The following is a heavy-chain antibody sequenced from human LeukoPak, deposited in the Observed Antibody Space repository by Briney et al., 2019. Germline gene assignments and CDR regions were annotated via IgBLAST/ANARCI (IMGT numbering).Heavy chain of an antibody. V-gene: IGHV3-7*03. CDR3: IKDIRPGGMDV. D-gene: IGHD2-15*01. Sequence: PGGSLRLSCAASGFTFSNYWMSWVRQAPGKGLEWVANIKQDGSEKYYVDSVKGRFTISRDNAKNSLYLQMNSLRTEDTAMYYCIKDIRPGGMDVWGQGTTVTVSS. CDR1: GFTFSNYW. CDR2: IKQDGSEK. J-gene: IGHJ6*02.